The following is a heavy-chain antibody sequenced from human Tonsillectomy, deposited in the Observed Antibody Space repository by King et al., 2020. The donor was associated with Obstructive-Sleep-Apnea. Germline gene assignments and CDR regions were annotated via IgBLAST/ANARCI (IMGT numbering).Heavy chain of an antibody. J-gene: IGHJ5*02. D-gene: IGHD6-13*01. Sequence: QLVQSGAEVKKPGASVKVSCKASGYTFTGYYMHWVRQAPGQGLEWMGWINPNSGGTNYAQKCQGLVTMTRDTSISTAYMGLCRLRSDDTALYYCAGEYVRGGRAAAGTGGWFEPWGQGTLVTVSS. CDR3: AGEYVRGGRAAAGTGGWFEP. CDR1: GYTFTGYY. CDR2: INPNSGGT. V-gene: IGHV1-2*04.